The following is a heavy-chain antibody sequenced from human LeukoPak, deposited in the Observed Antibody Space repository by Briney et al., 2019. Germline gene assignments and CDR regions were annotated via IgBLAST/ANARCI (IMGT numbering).Heavy chain of an antibody. V-gene: IGHV4-59*01. CDR2: IYYSGST. CDR3: ARSHYDFWSGHPFDY. CDR1: GGSISSYY. J-gene: IGHJ4*02. Sequence: PSETLSLTCTVSGGSISSYYWSWIRQPPGKGLEGIGYIYYSGSTNYNPSLKSRVTISVDTSKNQFSLKLSSVTAADTAVYYCARSHYDFWSGHPFDYWGQGTLVTVSS. D-gene: IGHD3-3*01.